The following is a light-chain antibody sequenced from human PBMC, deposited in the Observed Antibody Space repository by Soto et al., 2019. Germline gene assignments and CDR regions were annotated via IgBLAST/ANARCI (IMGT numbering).Light chain of an antibody. Sequence: QSALTQPRSVSGSPGQSVTISCTGTSSDVGGYNNVSWYQQHPGKAPKLMIYDVSKRPSGVPDRFSGSKSGNTASLTISGLQAEDEADYYCCSYAGSYGVFGTGTKLTVL. CDR2: DVS. J-gene: IGLJ1*01. CDR3: CSYAGSYGV. CDR1: SSDVGGYNN. V-gene: IGLV2-11*01.